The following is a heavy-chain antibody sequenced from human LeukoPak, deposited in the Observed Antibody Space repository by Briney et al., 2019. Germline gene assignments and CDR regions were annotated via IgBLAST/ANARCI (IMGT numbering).Heavy chain of an antibody. CDR1: GGTFSSYT. CDR3: ARDRYCSSTSCYLDSGAFDP. Sequence: SVKVSCKASGGTFSSYTISWVRQAPGQGLEWMGRIIPILGIANYAQKFQGRVTITADKSTSTAYMELSSLRSGDTAVYYCARDRYCSSTSCYLDSGAFDPWGQGTLVTVSS. CDR2: IIPILGIA. V-gene: IGHV1-69*04. D-gene: IGHD2-2*01. J-gene: IGHJ5*02.